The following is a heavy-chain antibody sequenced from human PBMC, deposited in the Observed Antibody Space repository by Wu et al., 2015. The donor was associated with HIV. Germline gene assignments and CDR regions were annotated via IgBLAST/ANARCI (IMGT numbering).Heavy chain of an antibody. CDR3: ARHLKNSSSWSVDY. D-gene: IGHD6-13*01. J-gene: IGHJ4*02. V-gene: IGHV1-18*01. CDR2: ISAYNGNT. CDR1: GGTFSSYA. Sequence: QVQLVQSGAEVKKPGSSVKVSCKASGGTFSSYAISWVRQAPGQGLEWMGWISAYNGNTNYAQKLQGRVTMTTDTSTSTAYMELRSLRSDDTAVYYCARHLKNSSSWSVDYWGQGTLVTVSS.